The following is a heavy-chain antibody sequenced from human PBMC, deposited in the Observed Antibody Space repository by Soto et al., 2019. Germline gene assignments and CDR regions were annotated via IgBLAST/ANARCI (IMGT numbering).Heavy chain of an antibody. CDR1: GYTFTSYG. J-gene: IGHJ1*01. D-gene: IGHD3-9*01. V-gene: IGHV1-18*01. Sequence: ASXKVSCKASGYTFTSYGISWVRQAPGQGLEWMGWISAYNGNTNYAQKLQGRVIMTTATSTSTAYMELRSLRSDDTAVYSCARDRIEGFQTYYDILTGYSGGFHAYWGQGTLVTVSS. CDR2: ISAYNGNT. CDR3: ARDRIEGFQTYYDILTGYSGGFHAY.